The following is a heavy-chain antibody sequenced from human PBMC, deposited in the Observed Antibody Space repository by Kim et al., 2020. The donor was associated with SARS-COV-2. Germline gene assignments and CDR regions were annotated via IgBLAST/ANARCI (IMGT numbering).Heavy chain of an antibody. Sequence: SVKVSCKASGFTFTSSAVQRVRQARGQRLEWIGWIVVGSGNTNYAQKFQERVTITRDMSTSTAYMELSSLRSEDTAVYYCAVERYYGSGSYYMGGPTFDYWGQGTLVTVSS. CDR2: IVVGSGNT. D-gene: IGHD3-10*01. CDR1: GFTFTSSA. V-gene: IGHV1-58*01. J-gene: IGHJ4*02. CDR3: AVERYYGSGSYYMGGPTFDY.